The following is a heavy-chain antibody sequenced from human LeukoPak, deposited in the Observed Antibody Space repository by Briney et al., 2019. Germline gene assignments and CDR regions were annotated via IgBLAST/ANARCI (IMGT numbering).Heavy chain of an antibody. CDR3: ARRLVPPYYFDY. D-gene: IGHD6-19*01. V-gene: IGHV3-7*01. J-gene: IGHJ4*02. CDR1: GFTFSSYA. Sequence: GGSLRLSCAASGFTFSSYAMSWVRQAPGKGLEWVANIKQDGSEKYYVDSVKGRFTISRDNAKNSLYLQMNSLRAEDTAVYYCARRLVPPYYFDYWGQGTLVTVSS. CDR2: IKQDGSEK.